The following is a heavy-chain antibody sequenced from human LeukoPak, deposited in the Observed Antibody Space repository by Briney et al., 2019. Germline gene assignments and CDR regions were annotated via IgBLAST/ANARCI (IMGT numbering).Heavy chain of an antibody. CDR1: GFTFSSYW. D-gene: IGHD5-12*01. V-gene: IGHV3-7*01. Sequence: GALRLSCAASGFTFSSYWMSWVRQAPGKGLEWVANIKQDGSEKYYVDSVKGRFTISRDNSRNTLYLQMNSLRAEDTALYYCAKGTYSAYNSGCAYWGQGTLVTVSS. J-gene: IGHJ4*02. CDR3: AKGTYSAYNSGCAY. CDR2: IKQDGSEK.